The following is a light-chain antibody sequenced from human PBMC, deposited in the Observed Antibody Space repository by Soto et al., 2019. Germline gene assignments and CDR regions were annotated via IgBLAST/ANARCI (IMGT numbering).Light chain of an antibody. Sequence: QSVLTQPPSVSAAPGQKDTISCSGSSSNIGNNYVSWYQQLPGTAPKLLIYDNNNRPSGIPDRFSGSKSGTSATLGITGLQTGDEADYYCGTWDSSLSAGVFGGGTKLTVL. CDR3: GTWDSSLSAGV. CDR2: DNN. V-gene: IGLV1-51*01. J-gene: IGLJ3*02. CDR1: SSNIGNNY.